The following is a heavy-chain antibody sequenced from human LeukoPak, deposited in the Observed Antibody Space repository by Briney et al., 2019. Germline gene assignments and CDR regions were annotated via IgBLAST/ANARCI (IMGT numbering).Heavy chain of an antibody. V-gene: IGHV3-23*01. Sequence: GGSLRLSCAASGFTFSSYVMSWVRQAPGKGLDWASAISGSGGSTYYADSVKGRFTISRDNSKNTLYLQMNSLRAEDAAVYYCAKDIKGFGVVLYYYMDVWGKGTTVTVAS. CDR2: ISGSGGST. J-gene: IGHJ6*03. CDR3: AKDIKGFGVVLYYYMDV. CDR1: GFTFSSYV. D-gene: IGHD3-3*01.